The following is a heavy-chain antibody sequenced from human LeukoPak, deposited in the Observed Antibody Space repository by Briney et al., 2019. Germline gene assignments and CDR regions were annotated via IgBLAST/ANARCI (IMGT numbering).Heavy chain of an antibody. Sequence: SGGSLRLSCAASGFTFSDYYMSWIRQAPGKGLEWVSYISSSGTTIYYADSVKGRFTISRDNAKNSLYQQMNSLRAEDTAVYYCARRTVTRDWYFDLWGRGTLVTVSS. J-gene: IGHJ2*01. CDR1: GFTFSDYY. CDR3: ARRTVTRDWYFDL. V-gene: IGHV3-11*01. CDR2: ISSSGTTI. D-gene: IGHD4-17*01.